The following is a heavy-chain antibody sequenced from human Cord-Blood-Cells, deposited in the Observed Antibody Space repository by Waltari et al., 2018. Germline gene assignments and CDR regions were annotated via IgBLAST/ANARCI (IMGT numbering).Heavy chain of an antibody. Sequence: QVQLQQWGAGLLKPSETLSLTCAVYGGSFSGYYWSWIRQPPGKGLEWIGEINLRGSTNYNPSLKRRVTISVDTSKNQFSLKLSSVTAADTAVYYCARGDTSSGWYGAFDIWGQGTMVTVSS. J-gene: IGHJ3*02. CDR3: ARGDTSSGWYGAFDI. D-gene: IGHD6-19*01. V-gene: IGHV4-34*01. CDR2: INLRGST. CDR1: GGSFSGYY.